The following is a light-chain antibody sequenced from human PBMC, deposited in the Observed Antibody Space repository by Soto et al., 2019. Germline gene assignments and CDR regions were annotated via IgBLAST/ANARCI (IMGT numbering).Light chain of an antibody. V-gene: IGKV3-20*01. CDR1: QSVSSSF. J-gene: IGKJ1*01. Sequence: EIVLTQSPGTLSLSPGERATLSCRASQSVSSSFLAWYQQKPGQAPRLLIYGASSRATGIPDRFSGSGSGTDFTLPISRLEPEDFAVYYCQQYCSSPWTFGQGTKVELK. CDR3: QQYCSSPWT. CDR2: GAS.